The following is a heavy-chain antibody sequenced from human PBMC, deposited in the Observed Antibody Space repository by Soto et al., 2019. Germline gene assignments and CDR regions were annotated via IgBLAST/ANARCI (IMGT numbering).Heavy chain of an antibody. J-gene: IGHJ3*02. D-gene: IGHD3-22*01. CDR3: ASGYHDSSAPSAFDI. CDR1: GGTFSSYA. V-gene: IGHV1-69*13. Sequence: SVKVSCKASGGTFSSYAISWVRQAPGQGLEWMGGIIPIFGTANYAQKFQGRVTITADESTSTAYMELSSLRSEDTAVYYWASGYHDSSAPSAFDIWGQGTMVTVSS. CDR2: IIPIFGTA.